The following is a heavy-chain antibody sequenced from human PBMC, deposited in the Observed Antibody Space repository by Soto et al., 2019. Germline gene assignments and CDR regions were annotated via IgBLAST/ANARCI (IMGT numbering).Heavy chain of an antibody. CDR2: IIPILGIA. V-gene: IGHV1-69*02. J-gene: IGHJ5*02. D-gene: IGHD3-10*01. CDR3: AGVPGAMVRGVIDP. CDR1: GGTFSSYT. Sequence: QVQLVQSGAEVKKPGYSVKVSCKASGGTFSSYTISWVRQAPGQGLKWMGRIIPILGIANYAQKFQGRVTITADKSTSTAYMELSSLRSEDTAVYYCAGVPGAMVRGVIDPWGQGTLVTVSS.